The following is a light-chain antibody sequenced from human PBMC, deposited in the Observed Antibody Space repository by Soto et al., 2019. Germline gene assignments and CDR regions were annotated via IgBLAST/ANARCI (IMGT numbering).Light chain of an antibody. CDR3: QQYAASPIT. CDR2: GAS. CDR1: QSVSGSY. Sequence: ENVLTQSPGTLSLSPWERATLSCRASQSVSGSYLAWYQQKPGQAPRLLIYGASSRATGIPDRFSGSGSGTDFTLTISRLEPEDFAVFYCQQYAASPITFGQGTRLEIK. V-gene: IGKV3-20*01. J-gene: IGKJ5*01.